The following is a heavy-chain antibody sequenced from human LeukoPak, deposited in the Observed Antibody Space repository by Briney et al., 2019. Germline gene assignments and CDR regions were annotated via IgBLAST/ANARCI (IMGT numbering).Heavy chain of an antibody. CDR1: GGSFSGYY. CDR2: INHSGST. CDR3: ARRSRYLRLQH. D-gene: IGHD2-2*02. V-gene: IGHV4-34*01. J-gene: IGHJ1*01. Sequence: PSETLSLTCAVYGGSFSGYYWSWIRQPPGKGLEWIGEINHSGSTNYNPSLKSRVTISVDTSKNQFSLKLSSVTAADTAVYYCARRSRYLRLQHWGQGTLVTVSS.